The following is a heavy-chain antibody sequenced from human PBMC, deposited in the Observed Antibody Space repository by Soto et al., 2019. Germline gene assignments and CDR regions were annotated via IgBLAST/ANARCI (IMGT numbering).Heavy chain of an antibody. CDR1: GGSISSYY. CDR3: ARHPPAYCGGDCYSGAFDI. D-gene: IGHD2-21*01. CDR2: IYYSGST. J-gene: IGHJ3*02. V-gene: IGHV4-59*08. Sequence: SETLSLTCTVSGGSISSYYWSWIRQPPGKGLEWIGYIYYSGSTNYNPSLKSRVTISVDTSKNQFSLKLSSVTAADTAVYYCARHPPAYCGGDCYSGAFDIWGQGTMVTXSS.